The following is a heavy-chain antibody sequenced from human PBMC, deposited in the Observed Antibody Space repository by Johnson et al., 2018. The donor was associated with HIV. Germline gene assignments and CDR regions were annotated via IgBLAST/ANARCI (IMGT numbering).Heavy chain of an antibody. CDR2: IRGRANTYAT. V-gene: IGHV3-73*01. Sequence: VESGGGLVKPGGSLRLSCAASGFTFSDYYMSWVRQAPGKGLEWVGRIRGRANTYATAYAASLKGSFTISRDDSTNTAYLQMNSLTPEDTAVYYCATGSPTVTTNAFDIWGQGTMVTVSS. J-gene: IGHJ3*02. D-gene: IGHD4-17*01. CDR1: GFTFSDYY. CDR3: ATGSPTVTTNAFDI.